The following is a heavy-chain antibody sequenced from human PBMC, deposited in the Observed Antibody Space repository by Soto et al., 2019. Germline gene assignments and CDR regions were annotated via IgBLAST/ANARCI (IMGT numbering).Heavy chain of an antibody. CDR1: GFTFSSYW. D-gene: IGHD2-2*01. CDR3: ARDQGCSSTSCYFYGMDV. V-gene: IGHV3-7*01. J-gene: IGHJ6*02. Sequence: GGSLRLSCAASGFTFSSYWMSWVRQAPGKGLEWVANIKQDGSEKNYVDSVKGRFTISRGNAKNSLFLQMNSLTAEDTAVYYCARDQGCSSTSCYFYGMDVWGQGTTVTVSS. CDR2: IKQDGSEK.